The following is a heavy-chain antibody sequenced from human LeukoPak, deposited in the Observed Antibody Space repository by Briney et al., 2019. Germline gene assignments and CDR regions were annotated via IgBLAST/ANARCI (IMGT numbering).Heavy chain of an antibody. CDR2: ISSSSSYI. D-gene: IGHD4-17*01. CDR3: ASYGDYNDAFDI. Sequence: GGSLRLSCAASGFTSSSYSMNWVCQAPGKGLEWVSSISSSSSYIYYADSVMGRFTISRDNAKSSLYLQMNSLRAEDTAVYYCASYGDYNDAFDIWGQGTMVTVSS. J-gene: IGHJ3*02. CDR1: GFTSSSYS. V-gene: IGHV3-21*01.